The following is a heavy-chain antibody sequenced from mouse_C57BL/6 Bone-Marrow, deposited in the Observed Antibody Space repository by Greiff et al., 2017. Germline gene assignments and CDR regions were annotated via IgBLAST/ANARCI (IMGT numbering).Heavy chain of an antibody. CDR2: IDPSDSYT. J-gene: IGHJ4*01. CDR3: ARGGDYYAMDY. D-gene: IGHD2-13*01. CDR1: GYTFTSYW. V-gene: IGHV1-69*01. Sequence: QVQLQQSGPGLVMPAASVNLPCKASGYTFTSYWMHWVKQRPGQGLEWLGEIDPSDSYTNYNQKFKGKSTLTVDKSSSTAYMQLSSLTSEDSAVYYCARGGDYYAMDYWGQGTTVTVSS.